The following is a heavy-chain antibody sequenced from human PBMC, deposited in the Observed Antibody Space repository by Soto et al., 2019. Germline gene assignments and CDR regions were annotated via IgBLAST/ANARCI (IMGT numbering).Heavy chain of an antibody. CDR3: ARDHGSRELIVYYYYYGMDV. CDR1: GFTCSSYA. V-gene: IGHV3-30-3*01. J-gene: IGHJ6*02. D-gene: IGHD1-26*01. Sequence: QVQLVESGGGVVQPGRSLRLSCAASGFTCSSYAMHWVRQAPGKGLEWVAVISYDGSNKYYADSVKGRFTISRDNSKNTLYLEMNSLRAEDTAVYYCARDHGSRELIVYYYYYGMDVWGQGATVTVS. CDR2: ISYDGSNK.